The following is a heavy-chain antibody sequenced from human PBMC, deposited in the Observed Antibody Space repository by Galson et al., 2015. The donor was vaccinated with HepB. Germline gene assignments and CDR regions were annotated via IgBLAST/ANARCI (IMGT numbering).Heavy chain of an antibody. CDR1: GYTFTSYA. CDR3: STLAVAGTFWAFDI. Sequence: SVKVSCKASGYTFTSYAMNWVRQAPGQGLEWMGWINTNTGNPTYAQGFTGRFVFSLDTSVSTAYLQISSLKAEDTAVYYCSTLAVAGTFWAFDIWGQGTMVTVSS. J-gene: IGHJ3*02. V-gene: IGHV7-4-1*02. D-gene: IGHD6-19*01. CDR2: INTNTGNP.